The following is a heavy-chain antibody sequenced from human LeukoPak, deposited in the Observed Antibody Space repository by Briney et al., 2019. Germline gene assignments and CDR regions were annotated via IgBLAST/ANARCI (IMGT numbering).Heavy chain of an antibody. CDR1: GFTFSSYE. CDR3: ARAREYYYDSSGYYLDAFDI. Sequence: GGSLRLSCAASGFTFSSYEMNWVRQAPGKGLEWVSYISSSGSTIYYADSVKGRFTISRDNAKNSLYLQMNSLRAEDTAVYYCARAREYYYDSSGYYLDAFDIWGQGTMVTVSS. D-gene: IGHD3-22*01. CDR2: ISSSGSTI. J-gene: IGHJ3*02. V-gene: IGHV3-48*03.